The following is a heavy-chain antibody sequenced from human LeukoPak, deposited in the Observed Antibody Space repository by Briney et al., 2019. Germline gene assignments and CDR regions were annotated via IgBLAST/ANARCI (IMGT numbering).Heavy chain of an antibody. CDR3: ARRYCSGGSCYSKFNWFDP. Sequence: GGSLRLSCAASGFAFSTYTMHWVRLAPGKGPEWVAVISYDGNEKYYADSVKGRFTISRDISKSTLYLQMNSLTPEDTAVYYCARRYCSGGSCYSKFNWFDPWGQGTLVTVSS. CDR1: GFAFSTYT. V-gene: IGHV3-30*04. CDR2: ISYDGNEK. J-gene: IGHJ5*02. D-gene: IGHD2-15*01.